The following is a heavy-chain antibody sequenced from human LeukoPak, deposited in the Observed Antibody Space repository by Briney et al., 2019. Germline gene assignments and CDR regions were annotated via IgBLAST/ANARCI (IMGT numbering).Heavy chain of an antibody. D-gene: IGHD3-9*01. J-gene: IGHJ6*02. CDR1: GFTFSSYA. CDR3: ARENQYYDILTGYSPLYYYYYGMDV. CDR2: ISYDGSNK. Sequence: GGSLRLSCAASGFTFSSYAMHWVRQAPGKGLEWVAVISYDGSNKYYADSVKGRFTISRDNSKNTLYLQMNSLRAEDTAVYYCARENQYYDILTGYSPLYYYYYGMDVRGQGTTVTVSS. V-gene: IGHV3-30-3*01.